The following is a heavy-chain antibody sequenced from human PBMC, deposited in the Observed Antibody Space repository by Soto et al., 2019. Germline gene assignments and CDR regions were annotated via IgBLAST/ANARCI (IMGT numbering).Heavy chain of an antibody. CDR1: GFTFSSYA. CDR2: ISGSGGST. J-gene: IGHJ6*02. D-gene: IGHD3-10*01. V-gene: IGHV3-23*01. Sequence: PGGSLRLSCAASGFTFSSYAMSWVRQAPGKGLEWVSAISGSGGSTYYADSVKGRFTISRDNSENTLYLKMNSLRAEDTAVYYCAKDQRYYGSGSYLYYYGMEVWGQGTTVTVSS. CDR3: AKDQRYYGSGSYLYYYGMEV.